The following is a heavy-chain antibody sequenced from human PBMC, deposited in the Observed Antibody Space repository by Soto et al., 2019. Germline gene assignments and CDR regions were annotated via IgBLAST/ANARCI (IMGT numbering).Heavy chain of an antibody. V-gene: IGHV2-70*01. D-gene: IGHD6-13*01. CDR1: GVSLSNSGMC. J-gene: IGHJ6*02. CDR2: IDWDDDK. CDR3: ARIRVEQQLVPPPPYYSSGMDV. Sequence: TRTLGLNFHLCGVSLSNSGMCVSWIRQPPGKALEWLALIDWDDDKYYSTSLKTRLTISKDTSKNQVVLTMTNMDPVDTATYYCARIRVEQQLVPPPPYYSSGMDVWGQGPTVSGSS.